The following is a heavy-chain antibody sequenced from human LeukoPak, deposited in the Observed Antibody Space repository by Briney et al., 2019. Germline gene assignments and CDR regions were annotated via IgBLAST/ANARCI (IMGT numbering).Heavy chain of an antibody. CDR2: IHPDGSIT. Sequence: PGGSLRLSCAASGFTSSSYWMHWVRQAPGTGLVWVSRIHPDGSITTYADSVKGRFTISRDNAKNTLYLQMNSLRAEDTAVYYCAPQQTYSPYNWFDPWGQGTLVTVSS. D-gene: IGHD5-12*01. CDR1: GFTSSSYW. V-gene: IGHV3-74*03. J-gene: IGHJ5*02. CDR3: APQQTYSPYNWFDP.